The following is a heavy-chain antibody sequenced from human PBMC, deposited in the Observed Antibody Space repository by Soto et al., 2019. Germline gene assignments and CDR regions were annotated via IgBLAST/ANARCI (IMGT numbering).Heavy chain of an antibody. CDR1: GYTFTSYA. D-gene: IGHD2-21*01. J-gene: IGHJ2*01. CDR3: ARVPGYSIGDL. V-gene: IGHV1-3*01. Sequence: QVQLVQSGAEVKKPGASVKVSCKASGYTFTSYAMHWVRQAPGQRLEWMGWITAGNGNTQYSQKSMGRVTIARYTSAVTSHMALASLTPEDTAVYYCARVPGYSIGDLCCSGTLVTVSS. CDR2: ITAGNGNT.